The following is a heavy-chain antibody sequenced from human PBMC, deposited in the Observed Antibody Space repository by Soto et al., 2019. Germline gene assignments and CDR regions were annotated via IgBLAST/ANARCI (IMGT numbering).Heavy chain of an antibody. CDR3: ARGGDEGVVVPAAMGTYFDY. V-gene: IGHV3-48*02. CDR2: ISSSSSTI. J-gene: IGHJ4*02. Sequence: EVQLVESGGGLVQPGGSLRLSCAASGFTFSSYSMNWVRQAPGKGLEWVSYISSSSSTIYYADSVKGRFTISRDNAKNSLYLQMNSLRDEDTAVYYCARGGDEGVVVPAAMGTYFDYWGQGTLVTVSS. D-gene: IGHD2-2*01. CDR1: GFTFSSYS.